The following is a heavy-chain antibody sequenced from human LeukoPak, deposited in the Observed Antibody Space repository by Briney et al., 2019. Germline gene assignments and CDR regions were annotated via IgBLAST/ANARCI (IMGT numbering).Heavy chain of an antibody. Sequence: GGSLRLSCAASGITFSHAWMSWVRQAPGKGLEWVGRIKSKTDGGTTDYAAPVKGRFTISRDDSKNTLYLQMNSLKTEDTAVYYCTQYTYGFFQYWGQGTLVTVSS. CDR1: GITFSHAW. J-gene: IGHJ4*02. CDR2: IKSKTDGGTT. D-gene: IGHD5-18*01. V-gene: IGHV3-15*01. CDR3: TQYTYGFFQY.